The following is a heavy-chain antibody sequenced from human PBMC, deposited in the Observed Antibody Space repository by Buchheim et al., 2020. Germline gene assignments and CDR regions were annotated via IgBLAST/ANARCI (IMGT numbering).Heavy chain of an antibody. J-gene: IGHJ4*02. CDR1: GGSISSGDYY. V-gene: IGHV4-30-4*01. D-gene: IGHD6-6*01. CDR2: IYYSGST. Sequence: QVQLQESGPGLVKPSQTLSLTCTVSGGSISSGDYYWSWIRQPPGKGLEWIWNIYYSGSTYYNPSLKSRGTIAGDPSKNKFSLKLSSVTAADTAVYYCARDLRDSSGYYFDYWGQGTL. CDR3: ARDLRDSSGYYFDY.